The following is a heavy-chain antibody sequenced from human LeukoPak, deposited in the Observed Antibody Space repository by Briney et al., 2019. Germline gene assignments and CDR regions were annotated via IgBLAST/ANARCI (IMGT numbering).Heavy chain of an antibody. D-gene: IGHD6-13*01. CDR2: INPSGGST. J-gene: IGHJ4*02. V-gene: IGHV1-46*01. Sequence: GASVKVSCKASGYTFTSYYMHWVRQAPGQGLEWMGIINPSGGSTSYAQKFQGRVTMTRDTSTSTVYMELSSLRSEDTAVYSCARDLGRGAAASYFFDYWGQGTLVTVSS. CDR3: ARDLGRGAAASYFFDY. CDR1: GYTFTSYY.